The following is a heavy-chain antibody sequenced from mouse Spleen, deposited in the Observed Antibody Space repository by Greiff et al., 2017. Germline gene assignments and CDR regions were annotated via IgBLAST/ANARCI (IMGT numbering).Heavy chain of an antibody. J-gene: IGHJ3*01. CDR1: GYSFTNYW. CDR2: IHPSDSDT. D-gene: IGHD2-4*01. Sequence: QVQLQQPGAELVKPGASVKVSCKASGYSFTNYWMHWVKQRPGQGLEWIGRIHPSDSDTNYNQKFKGKATLTVDKSSSTAYMQLSSLTFEDSAVYYCASYDYGGFAYWGQGTLVTVSA. CDR3: ASYDYGGFAY. V-gene: IGHV1-74*01.